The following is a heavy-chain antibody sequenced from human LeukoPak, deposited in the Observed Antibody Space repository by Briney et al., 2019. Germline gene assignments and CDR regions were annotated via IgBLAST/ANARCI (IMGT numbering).Heavy chain of an antibody. Sequence: TSSETLPLTCTVSGGSISSGNYFWSWIRQAPGKDLEWIGSIHYSGNTYYNPSLKSRLTISVDTSKNQFSLTLSSVTAADTAVYATLITGFWFDPWGQGILVTVSS. J-gene: IGHJ5*02. V-gene: IGHV4-30-4*03. D-gene: IGHD1-14*01. CDR1: GGSISSGNYF. CDR2: IHYSGNT. CDR3: LITGFWFDP.